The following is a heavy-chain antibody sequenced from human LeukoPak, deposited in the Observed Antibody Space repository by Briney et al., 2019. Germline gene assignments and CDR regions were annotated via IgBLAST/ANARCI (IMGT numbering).Heavy chain of an antibody. J-gene: IGHJ6*03. V-gene: IGHV3-7*01. CDR3: GKDMLRYSRSFKPPYYYYYMDV. CDR1: GFTFSSYW. D-gene: IGHD1-26*01. Sequence: GRSLRLSWAASGFTFSSYWISWVRQAPGKGREWVANIKQDGREKYHVDSVKGPFTISRDNAKNSLDLQMNGLRAEDRAVYYCGKDMLRYSRSFKPPYYYYYMDVWGKGNTVTISS. CDR2: IKQDGREK.